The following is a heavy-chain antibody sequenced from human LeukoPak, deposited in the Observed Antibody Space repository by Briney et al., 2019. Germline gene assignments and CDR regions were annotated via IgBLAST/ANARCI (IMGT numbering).Heavy chain of an antibody. Sequence: SQTLSLTCTVSGGSISSGSYYWSWIRQPAGKGLEWIGRIYTSGSTNYNPSPKSRVTISVDTSKNQFSLKLSSVTAADTAVYYCACGYSSSWYDYFDYWGQGTLVTVSS. V-gene: IGHV4-61*02. CDR1: GGSISSGSYY. J-gene: IGHJ4*02. D-gene: IGHD6-13*01. CDR2: IYTSGST. CDR3: ACGYSSSWYDYFDY.